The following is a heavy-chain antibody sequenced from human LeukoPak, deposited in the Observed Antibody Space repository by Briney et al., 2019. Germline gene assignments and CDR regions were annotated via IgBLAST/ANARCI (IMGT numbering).Heavy chain of an antibody. CDR2: IRYDGSNK. CDR3: AKDRIAVAGPPYYFDY. Sequence: PGGSLRLSCAASGFTFSSYGMHWVRQAPGKGLEWVAFIRYDGSNKYYADSVKGRFTISRDNSKNTLYLQMNSLRAEGTAVYYCAKDRIAVAGPPYYFDYWGQGTLVTVSS. D-gene: IGHD6-19*01. V-gene: IGHV3-30*02. J-gene: IGHJ4*01. CDR1: GFTFSSYG.